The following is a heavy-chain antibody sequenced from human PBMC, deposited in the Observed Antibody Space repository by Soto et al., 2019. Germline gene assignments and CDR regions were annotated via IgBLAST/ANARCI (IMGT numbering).Heavy chain of an antibody. CDR2: MPNNGSP. J-gene: IGHJ4*02. D-gene: IGHD7-27*01. V-gene: IGHV4-61*01. CDR3: ARIGWGGDS. Sequence: KTSETLSLTCSVSGGSVRTGSYHWSWIRQPPGKGLEWMGFMPNNGSPDYNPSLKSRVVVSIDRSKNQFSLKVNSVTAADTAVYFCARIGWGGDSWGQGTLVTVSS. CDR1: GGSVRTGSYH.